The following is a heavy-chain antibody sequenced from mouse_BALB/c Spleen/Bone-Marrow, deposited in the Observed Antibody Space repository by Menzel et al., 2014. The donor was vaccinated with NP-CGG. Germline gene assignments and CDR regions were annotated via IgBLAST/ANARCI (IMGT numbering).Heavy chain of an antibody. CDR2: IDPANGDT. J-gene: IGHJ2*01. D-gene: IGHD1-2*01. CDR3: ARDYGPFDY. CDR1: GFNIKDIY. V-gene: IGHV14-3*02. Sequence: VQLQQSGAELVKPGASVKLSCTASGFNIKDIYMHWVKQSPEQGLEWIGRIDPANGDTKYDPKFQGKATITADTSSNTAYLQLSSLTSEDTAVYYCARDYGPFDYWGQGTTLTVSS.